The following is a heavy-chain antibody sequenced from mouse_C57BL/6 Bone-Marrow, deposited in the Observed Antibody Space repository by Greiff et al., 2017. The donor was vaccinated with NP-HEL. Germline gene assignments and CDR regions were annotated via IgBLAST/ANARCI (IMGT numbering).Heavy chain of an antibody. J-gene: IGHJ3*01. CDR1: GYTFTSYW. CDR2: IYPGSGST. Sequence: QVQLQQPGAELVKPGASVKMSCKASGYTFTSYWITWVKQRPGQGLEWIGDIYPGSGSTNYNEKFKSKATLTVDTSSSTAYMQLSSLTSEDSAVYYCARSKVNWGQGFAYWGQGTLVTVSA. CDR3: ARSKVNWGQGFAY. D-gene: IGHD4-1*01. V-gene: IGHV1-55*01.